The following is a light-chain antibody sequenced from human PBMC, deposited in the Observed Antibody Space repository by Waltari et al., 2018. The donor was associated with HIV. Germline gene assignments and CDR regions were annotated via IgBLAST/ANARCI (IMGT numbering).Light chain of an antibody. J-gene: IGKJ1*01. CDR1: QSLVYRDGNTY. CDR2: KVS. CDR3: MQGTHWPWT. Sequence: DIVMTQSPLSLPVTLGQPASIPCRSSQSLVYRDGNTYLNWFQQRPGQSPRRLIYKVSNRDSGVPDRLSGSGSGTDFTLTISRVEAEDVGVYYCMQGTHWPWTFGQGTKVEIK. V-gene: IGKV2-30*01.